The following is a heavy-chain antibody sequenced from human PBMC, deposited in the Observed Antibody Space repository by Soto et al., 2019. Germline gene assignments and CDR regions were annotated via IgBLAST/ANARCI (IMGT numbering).Heavy chain of an antibody. J-gene: IGHJ4*02. CDR1: GFTFSSYA. CDR3: ARRGSGCYYDY. CDR2: ISGSGGST. D-gene: IGHD6-19*01. Sequence: EVQLLESGGGLVQPGGSLRLSCAASGFTFSSYAMRWVRQAPVKGLEWGSAISGSGGSTYYADSVKGRFTISRDNSKNPLYLQINSLRAEDTAVYYCARRGSGCYYDYWGQGTLVTVSS. V-gene: IGHV3-23*01.